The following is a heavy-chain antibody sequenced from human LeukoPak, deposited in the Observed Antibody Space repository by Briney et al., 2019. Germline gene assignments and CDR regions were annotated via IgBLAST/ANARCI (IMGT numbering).Heavy chain of an antibody. J-gene: IGHJ5*02. CDR2: IYPGDSDT. CDR3: ARQGSAAGVGNWFDP. D-gene: IGHD6-13*01. CDR1: GYSFTSYW. Sequence: GESLQISCKGSGYSFTSYWIGWVRQMPGKGLEWMGIIYPGDSDTRYSPSFQGQVTISADKSISTAYLQWSSLKASDTAMYYCARQGSAAGVGNWFDPWGQGTLVTVSS. V-gene: IGHV5-51*01.